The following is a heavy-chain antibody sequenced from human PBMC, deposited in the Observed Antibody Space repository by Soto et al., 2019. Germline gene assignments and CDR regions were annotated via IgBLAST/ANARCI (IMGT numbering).Heavy chain of an antibody. D-gene: IGHD3-10*01. CDR3: ARGDRGGSGSPASYCYSGLDV. J-gene: IGHJ6*01. V-gene: IGHV3-23*01. CDR1: GVTFNSYA. CDR2: VSADGDMT. Sequence: DVQVLEAGGDLVQPGGSLRLSCAASGVTFNSYAMSWVRQAPGKGLEWVSSVSADGDMTYYSDSVKGRFTISRDNSNNELYLQKNSLRIEDTALYYCARGDRGGSGSPASYCYSGLDVWGQGTTVTV.